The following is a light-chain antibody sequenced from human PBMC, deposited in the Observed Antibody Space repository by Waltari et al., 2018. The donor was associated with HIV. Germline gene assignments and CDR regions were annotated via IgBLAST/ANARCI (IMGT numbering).Light chain of an antibody. CDR1: QSVNTN. V-gene: IGKV3-15*01. CDR2: GAS. J-gene: IGKJ2*01. Sequence: MMQSPDILPVSPGEGVTLTCRASQSVNTNVAWYQQRPGQAPRLLICGASTRAAGFPARFSGGGSGTEFTLTISSLQSEDFALYFCHQYNNWPYTFGQGTKLDIK. CDR3: HQYNNWPYT.